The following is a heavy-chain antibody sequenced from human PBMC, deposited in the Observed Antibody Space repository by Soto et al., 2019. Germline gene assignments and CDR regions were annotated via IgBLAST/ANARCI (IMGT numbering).Heavy chain of an antibody. D-gene: IGHD4-17*01. J-gene: IGHJ4*02. CDR1: GFSLTTTPMG. Sequence: QITLKESGPPLVRPAQTLTLTCAFSGFSLTTTPMGVAWIRQPPGKALEWLALIYWDDDKRYSPSLKNRLAISKDTSRNRVVLTITNMNPEDTGTYFCAHAGDYDLLSFDHWGPGTLVTVSS. V-gene: IGHV2-5*02. CDR3: AHAGDYDLLSFDH. CDR2: IYWDDDK.